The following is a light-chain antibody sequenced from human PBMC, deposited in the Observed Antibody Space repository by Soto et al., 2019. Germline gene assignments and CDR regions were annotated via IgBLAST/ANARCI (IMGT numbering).Light chain of an antibody. CDR2: YNN. CDR1: NSNIASNT. Sequence: QSALTQPPSASETPGQTVSISCSGSNSNIASNTVNWYQHLPGTAPKLLIYYNNQRPSGVPDRLSGSKSGTSASLAISGLQSEDESDYYCAAWDDTLKRYVFGTGTKVTVL. CDR3: AAWDDTLKRYV. J-gene: IGLJ1*01. V-gene: IGLV1-44*01.